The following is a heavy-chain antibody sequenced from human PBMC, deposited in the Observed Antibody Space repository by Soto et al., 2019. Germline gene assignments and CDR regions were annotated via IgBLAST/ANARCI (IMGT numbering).Heavy chain of an antibody. D-gene: IGHD2-15*01. Sequence: QAQLQESGPGLVRPSQTLSLICTVSGGSINSGDSYWNWIRQHPEKGLEWIGYINYRGSTFYNPSLKSRIIISVDTSKNQFSLKLSSVTAADTAVYYCARDAPGVAPYWGQETLVTVSS. V-gene: IGHV4-31*03. J-gene: IGHJ4*02. CDR2: INYRGST. CDR3: ARDAPGVAPY. CDR1: GGSINSGDSY.